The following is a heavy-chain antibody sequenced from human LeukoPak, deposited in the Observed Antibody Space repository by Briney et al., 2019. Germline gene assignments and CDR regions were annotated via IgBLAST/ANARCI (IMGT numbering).Heavy chain of an antibody. Sequence: ASVKVSCKASGYTFTSYDINWVRQATGQGLEWMGWMNPNSGNTGYAQKFQGRVTMARNTSISTAYMELSSLRSEDTAVYYCARDQNSGSYYSYWGQGTLVTVSS. V-gene: IGHV1-8*01. CDR1: GYTFTSYD. CDR2: MNPNSGNT. CDR3: ARDQNSGSYYSY. D-gene: IGHD1-26*01. J-gene: IGHJ4*02.